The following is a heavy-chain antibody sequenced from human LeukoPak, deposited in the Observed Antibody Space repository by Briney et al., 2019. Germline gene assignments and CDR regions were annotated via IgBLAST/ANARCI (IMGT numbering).Heavy chain of an antibody. D-gene: IGHD6-13*01. CDR2: INHSGST. CDR1: GGSFSGYY. V-gene: IGHV4-34*01. Sequence: SETLSLTCAVYGGSFSGYYWSWIRQPPGKGLEWIGEINHSGSTNYNPSLKSRVTISVDTSKNQFSLKLSSVTAADTAVYYCARSDIAAAGAPFDDWGQGTLVTVSS. CDR3: ARSDIAAAGAPFDD. J-gene: IGHJ4*02.